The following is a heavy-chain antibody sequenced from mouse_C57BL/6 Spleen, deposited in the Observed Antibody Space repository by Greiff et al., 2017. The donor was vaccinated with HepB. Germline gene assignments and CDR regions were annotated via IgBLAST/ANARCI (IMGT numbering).Heavy chain of an antibody. J-gene: IGHJ4*01. Sequence: QVQLQQSGAELVRPGTSVKVSCKASGYAFTNYLIEWVKQRPGQGLEWIGVINPGSGGTNYNEKFKGKATLTADKSSSTAYMQLSSLTSEDSAVYFCARRGYYDYDVGAMDYWGQGTSVTVSS. CDR3: ARRGYYDYDVGAMDY. V-gene: IGHV1-54*01. D-gene: IGHD2-4*01. CDR1: GYAFTNYL. CDR2: INPGSGGT.